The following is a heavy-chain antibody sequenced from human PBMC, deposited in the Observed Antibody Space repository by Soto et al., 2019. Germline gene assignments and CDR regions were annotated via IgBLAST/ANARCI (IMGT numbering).Heavy chain of an antibody. CDR1: GGSISSYY. Sequence: SETLSLTCTVSGGSISSYYWSWIRQPPGKGLEWIGYIYYSGSTNYNPSLKSRVTISVDTSKNQFSLKLSSVTAADTTVYYCARDLGVGSSKNYYYYYGMDVWAQGTTLTVSS. CDR2: IYYSGST. J-gene: IGHJ6*02. CDR3: ARDLGVGSSKNYYYYYGMDV. D-gene: IGHD6-6*01. V-gene: IGHV4-59*01.